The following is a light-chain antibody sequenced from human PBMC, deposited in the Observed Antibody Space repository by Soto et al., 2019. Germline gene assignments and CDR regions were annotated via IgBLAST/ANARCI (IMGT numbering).Light chain of an antibody. J-gene: IGLJ1*01. CDR2: SNN. CDR1: SSNIGSNT. V-gene: IGLV1-44*01. Sequence: QSALTQPPSAFGTPGQRVTISCSGSSSNIGSNTVNWYQQLPGTAPKLLIYSNNQRPSGVPDRFSGSKSGTSASLAISGLQSEDEADYSCAAWDDSLNGYVFGTGTKVTVL. CDR3: AAWDDSLNGYV.